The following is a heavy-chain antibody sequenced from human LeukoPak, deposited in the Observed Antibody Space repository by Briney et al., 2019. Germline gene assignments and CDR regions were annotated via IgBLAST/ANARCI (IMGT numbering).Heavy chain of an antibody. D-gene: IGHD3-9*01. Sequence: GGSLRLSCAASGFTVSSNYMSWVRQAPGKGLEWVSVIYSGGSTDYADSVKGRFTISRDTSKNTLYLQMNSLSVEDTAVYYCARSSHYDILTGYSEEDAFDIWGQGTMVTVSS. J-gene: IGHJ3*02. CDR1: GFTVSSNY. V-gene: IGHV3-53*01. CDR2: IYSGGST. CDR3: ARSSHYDILTGYSEEDAFDI.